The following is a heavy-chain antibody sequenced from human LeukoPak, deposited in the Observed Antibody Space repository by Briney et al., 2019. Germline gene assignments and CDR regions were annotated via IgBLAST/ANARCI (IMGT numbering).Heavy chain of an antibody. Sequence: PSETLSLTCTVSGGSISSSSYYWGWIRQPPGKGLEWIGSIYYSGSTYYNPSLKSRVTISVDTSKNQFSLKLSSVTAADTAVYYCAKAIDQFGEVNYWGQGTLVTVSS. J-gene: IGHJ4*02. CDR3: AKAIDQFGEVNY. D-gene: IGHD3-10*01. CDR2: IYYSGST. CDR1: GGSISSSSYY. V-gene: IGHV4-39*01.